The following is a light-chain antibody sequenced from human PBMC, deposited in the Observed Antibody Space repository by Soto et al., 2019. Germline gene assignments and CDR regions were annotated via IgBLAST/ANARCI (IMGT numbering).Light chain of an antibody. V-gene: IGKV3-20*01. CDR1: QSLYRNF. CDR2: GTS. Sequence: EIVLTQSPGTLSLSPGERATLSCRASQSLYRNFVAWYQQKPGQAPRLLIFGTSTRATDIPDRFSGSGSGTDFTLTISRLEPEDFAVYFCQQYDSSPRTFGQGTKVEIK. CDR3: QQYDSSPRT. J-gene: IGKJ1*01.